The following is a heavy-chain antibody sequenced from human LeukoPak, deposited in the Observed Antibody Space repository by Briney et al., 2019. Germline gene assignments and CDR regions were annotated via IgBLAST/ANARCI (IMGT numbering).Heavy chain of an antibody. D-gene: IGHD3-16*01. CDR2: IRYDGTNK. J-gene: IGHJ4*02. CDR1: GFTFSGYA. CDR3: AKDRVESAMWYGGFDY. V-gene: IGHV3-30*02. Sequence: PGGSLRLSCAASGFTFSGYAMNWVRQAPGKGLEWVGLIRYDGTNKYYADFVKGRFTIFRDKSKNTLYLQMNSLRVEDTAVYSCAKDRVESAMWYGGFDYWGQGTLVTVSS.